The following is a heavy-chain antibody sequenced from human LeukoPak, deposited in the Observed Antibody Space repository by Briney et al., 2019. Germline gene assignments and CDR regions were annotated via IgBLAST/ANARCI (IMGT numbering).Heavy chain of an antibody. J-gene: IGHJ4*02. D-gene: IGHD3-22*01. CDR3: ARSPCSYYYDSSGLDY. Sequence: ASVKVSCKASGYTFTGYYMHWVRQAPGQGLEWMGWINPNSGGTNYAQKFQGRVTMTRDTSISTAYMELSRLRSDDTAVYYCARSPCSYYYDSSGLDYWGQGTLVTVSS. CDR1: GYTFTGYY. CDR2: INPNSGGT. V-gene: IGHV1-2*02.